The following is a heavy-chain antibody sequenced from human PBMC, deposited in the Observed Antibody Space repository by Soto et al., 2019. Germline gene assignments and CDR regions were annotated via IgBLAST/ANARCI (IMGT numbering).Heavy chain of an antibody. Sequence: ASVKVSCKASGYTFTSYGISWVRQAPGQGLEWMGWISAYNGNTNYAQKLQGRVTMTTDTSTSTAYMELRSLRSDGTAVYYCARPVLRYLDYGMDVWGQGTTVTVSS. CDR3: ARPVLRYLDYGMDV. CDR1: GYTFTSYG. CDR2: ISAYNGNT. V-gene: IGHV1-18*01. J-gene: IGHJ6*02. D-gene: IGHD3-9*01.